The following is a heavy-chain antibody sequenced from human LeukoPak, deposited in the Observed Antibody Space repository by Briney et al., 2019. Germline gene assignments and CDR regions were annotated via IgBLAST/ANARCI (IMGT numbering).Heavy chain of an antibody. D-gene: IGHD7-27*01. V-gene: IGHV3-30-3*01. CDR3: ARGGDPQFDY. J-gene: IGHJ4*02. CDR2: ISYDGSNK. Sequence: GGSLRLSCAASGFTFSSYAMHWVRQAPGKGLEWVAVISYDGSNKYYADSVKGRFTFSRDNSKNTLYLQMNSLRAEDTAVYYCARGGDPQFDYWGQGTLVTVSS. CDR1: GFTFSSYA.